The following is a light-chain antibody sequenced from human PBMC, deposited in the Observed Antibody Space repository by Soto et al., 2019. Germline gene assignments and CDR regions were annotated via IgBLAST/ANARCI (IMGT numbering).Light chain of an antibody. CDR1: TTDIDNYDS. Sequence: QSVLSHPPSVSRTPGHSVSISFPATTTDIDNYDSVSWYQQAPGTAPKLITYDVNNRPSGAPDRFSGSTSGNTASLTISGLQAEDETDYFCSLYSSNGSLIFGPGTKATVL. CDR3: SLYSSNGSLI. V-gene: IGLV2-18*01. J-gene: IGLJ1*01. CDR2: DVN.